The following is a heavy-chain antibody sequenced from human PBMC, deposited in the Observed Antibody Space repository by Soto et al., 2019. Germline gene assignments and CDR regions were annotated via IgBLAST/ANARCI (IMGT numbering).Heavy chain of an antibody. CDR1: GFTFSSYE. CDR2: ISSSGSTI. CDR3: ARDERKTYYDILTGYPSRYYYYRMDV. D-gene: IGHD3-9*01. V-gene: IGHV3-48*03. J-gene: IGHJ6*02. Sequence: GGSLRLSCAASGFTFSSYEMNWVRQAPGKGLEWVSYISSSGSTIYYADSVKGRFTISRDNAKNSLYLQMNSLRAEDTAVYYCARDERKTYYDILTGYPSRYYYYRMDVWGQGTTVTVSS.